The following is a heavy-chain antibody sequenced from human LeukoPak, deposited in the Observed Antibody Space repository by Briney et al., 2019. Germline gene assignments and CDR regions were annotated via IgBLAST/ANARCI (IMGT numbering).Heavy chain of an antibody. CDR1: DDSMSSYF. CDR2: IYTSGTT. J-gene: IGHJ4*02. V-gene: IGHV4-4*07. CDR3: ARLGGHDYGDSGVPDY. Sequence: SETLSLTCTVSDDSMSSYFWSWIRQPAGNGLEWIGRIYTSGTTNYNPSLKSRVTMSVDTSKKQLFLKLSSVTAADTAVYYCARLGGHDYGDSGVPDYWGQGTLVTVSS. D-gene: IGHD4-17*01.